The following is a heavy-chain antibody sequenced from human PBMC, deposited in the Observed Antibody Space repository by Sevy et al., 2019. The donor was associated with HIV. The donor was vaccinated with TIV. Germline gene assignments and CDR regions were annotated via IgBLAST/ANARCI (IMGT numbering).Heavy chain of an antibody. CDR1: GGSITSLY. CDR2: IYYNRHI. J-gene: IGHJ4*02. V-gene: IGHV4-59*08. Sequence: SETLSLTCIVSGGSITSLYWNWIRQPPGKGLEWIANIYYNRHINYNPSLKSRVTLSLDTSKNQFSLRLSSVTAADTAMYYCAGENAWGRGYSWGQGTLVTVSS. CDR3: AGENAWGRGYS. D-gene: IGHD1-26*01.